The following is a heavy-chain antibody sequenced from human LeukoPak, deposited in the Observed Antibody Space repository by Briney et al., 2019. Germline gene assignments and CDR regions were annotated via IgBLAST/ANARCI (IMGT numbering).Heavy chain of an antibody. V-gene: IGHV1-69*04. Sequence: SVKVSCKASGGTFSSYAISWVRQAPGQGLEWMGRIIPILGIANYAQKFQGRVTITADKSTSTAYMELSSLRSEDTAVYYCARTNDFWSGYSQSNWFDPWGQGTLVTVSS. CDR2: IIPILGIA. CDR3: ARTNDFWSGYSQSNWFDP. J-gene: IGHJ5*02. CDR1: GGTFSSYA. D-gene: IGHD3-3*01.